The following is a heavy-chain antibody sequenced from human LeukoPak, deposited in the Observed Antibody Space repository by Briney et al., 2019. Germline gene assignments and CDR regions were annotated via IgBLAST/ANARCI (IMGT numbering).Heavy chain of an antibody. CDR2: ISSSGSTI. CDR1: GFTFSDYY. D-gene: IGHD3-16*02. V-gene: IGHV3-11*01. CDR3: ATGRPRWYFDY. J-gene: IGHJ4*02. Sequence: PGGSLRLSCAASGFTFSDYYMSWLRQAPGKGLEWVSYISSSGSTIYYADSVKGRFTISRDNAKNSLYLQMNSLRAEDSAAYYCATGRPRWYFDYWGQGTLVTVSS.